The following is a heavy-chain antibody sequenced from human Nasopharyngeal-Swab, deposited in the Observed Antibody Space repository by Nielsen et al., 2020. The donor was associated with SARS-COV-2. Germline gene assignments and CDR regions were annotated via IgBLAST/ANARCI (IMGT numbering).Heavy chain of an antibody. V-gene: IGHV1-46*01. Sequence: WVQQAPGQGLEWMGIINPSGGSTSYAQKFQGRVTMTRDTSTSTVYMELSSLRSEDTAVYYCAREDYYDSSGYPPYYYYGMDVWGQGTTVTVSS. CDR2: INPSGGST. D-gene: IGHD3-22*01. CDR3: AREDYYDSSGYPPYYYYGMDV. J-gene: IGHJ6*02.